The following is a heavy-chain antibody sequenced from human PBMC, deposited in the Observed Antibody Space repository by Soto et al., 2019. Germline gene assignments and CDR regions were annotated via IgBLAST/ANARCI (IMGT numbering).Heavy chain of an antibody. CDR3: AKDLRLGSSWYSYYYYGMDV. D-gene: IGHD6-13*01. CDR1: GFTFSSYA. V-gene: IGHV3-23*01. J-gene: IGHJ6*02. Sequence: HPGGSLRLSCAASGFTFSSYAMSWVRQAPGKGLEWVSAISGSGGSTYYADSVKGRFTISRDNSKNMLYLQMNSLRAEDTAVYYCAKDLRLGSSWYSYYYYGMDVWGQGTTVTVSS. CDR2: ISGSGGST.